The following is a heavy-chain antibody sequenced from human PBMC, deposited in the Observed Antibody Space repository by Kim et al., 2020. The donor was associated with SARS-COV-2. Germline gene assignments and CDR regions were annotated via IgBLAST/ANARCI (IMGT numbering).Heavy chain of an antibody. CDR1: GYSISSGYY. J-gene: IGHJ6*01. V-gene: IGHV4-38-2*02. Sequence: SETLSLTCTVSGYSISSGYYWGWIRQPPGKGLEWIGSIYHSGSTYYNPSLKSRVTISVDTSKNQSSLKLSSVTAADTAVDDCARAIRNYDFWRGYQYHY. CDR2: IYHSGST. CDR3: ARAIRNYDFWRGYQYHY. D-gene: IGHD3-3*01.